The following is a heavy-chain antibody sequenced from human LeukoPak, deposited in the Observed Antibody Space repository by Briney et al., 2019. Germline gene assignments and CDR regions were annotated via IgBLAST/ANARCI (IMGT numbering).Heavy chain of an antibody. D-gene: IGHD3-3*01. CDR3: ARDAPNYDLHAFDI. CDR2: IYYSGST. CDR1: GGSISSYY. Sequence: SGTLSLTCTVSGGSISSYYWSWIRQPPGKGLEWIGYIYYSGSTNYNPSLKSRVTISVDMSKNQFSLKLSSVTAADTAVYYCARDAPNYDLHAFDIWGQGTMVTVSS. V-gene: IGHV4-59*01. J-gene: IGHJ3*02.